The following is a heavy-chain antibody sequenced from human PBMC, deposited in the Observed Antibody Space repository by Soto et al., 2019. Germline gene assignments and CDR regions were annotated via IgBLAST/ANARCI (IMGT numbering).Heavy chain of an antibody. J-gene: IGHJ4*02. CDR3: ARVVVATNGDYS. D-gene: IGHD5-12*01. CDR2: ISGGGNHT. CDR1: GFSFSNHA. V-gene: IGHV3-23*01. Sequence: GGSLRLSCAASGFSFSNHAMTWVRQTPGRGLEWVSVISGGGNHTNYADSVKGRFIISRDNSKNTLFLQMNSLRGDDTAIYYWARVVVATNGDYSWGQGTLVTVSS.